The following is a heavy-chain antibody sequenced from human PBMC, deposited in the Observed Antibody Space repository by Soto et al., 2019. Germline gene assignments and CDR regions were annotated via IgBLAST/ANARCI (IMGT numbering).Heavy chain of an antibody. D-gene: IGHD2-2*01. Sequence: GASVKVSCKTSGCTFSSYAISWVRLAPGQGLEWMGGIIPIFGTANYAQKFQGRVTITADESTSTAYMELSSLRSEDTAVYYCARYGYCISTSCPNIPYYYYYGMDVWGQGTTVTVSS. CDR1: GCTFSSYA. CDR2: IIPIFGTA. J-gene: IGHJ6*02. CDR3: ARYGYCISTSCPNIPYYYYYGMDV. V-gene: IGHV1-69*13.